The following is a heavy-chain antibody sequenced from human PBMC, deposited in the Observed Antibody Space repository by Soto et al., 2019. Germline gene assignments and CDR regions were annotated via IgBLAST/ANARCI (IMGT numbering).Heavy chain of an antibody. J-gene: IGHJ5*02. CDR2: ISNSGGNS. Sequence: PGGSLRLSCAASGFTFSRYAMSWVRQAPGKGLEWVSIISNSGGNSYYSDSVKGRFTVSRDNSKNTLFLQMNNLRAGDTAVYYCAKARGGYSYGVDNWFDPWGQGTLVTVSS. V-gene: IGHV3-23*01. CDR3: AKARGGYSYGVDNWFDP. D-gene: IGHD5-18*01. CDR1: GFTFSRYA.